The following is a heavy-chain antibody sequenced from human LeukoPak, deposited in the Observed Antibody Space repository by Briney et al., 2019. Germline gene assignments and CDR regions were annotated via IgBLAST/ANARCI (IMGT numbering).Heavy chain of an antibody. CDR3: AKGPDYYDSSGLLNAFDI. CDR2: IWYDGSNK. V-gene: IGHV3-33*06. D-gene: IGHD3-22*01. Sequence: GRSLRLSCAASGFTFSSYGMHWVRQAPGKGLEWVGVIWYDGSNKYYADSVKGRFTISRDNSKNTLYLQMNSLRAEDTAVYYCAKGPDYYDSSGLLNAFDIWGQGTMVTVSS. CDR1: GFTFSSYG. J-gene: IGHJ3*02.